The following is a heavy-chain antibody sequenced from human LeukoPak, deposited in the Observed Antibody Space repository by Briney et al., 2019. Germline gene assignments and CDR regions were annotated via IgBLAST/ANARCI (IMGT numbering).Heavy chain of an antibody. CDR3: ARGGPKGWELNSGDY. Sequence: GGSLRLSCAASGFTFSSYAMHWVRQAPGKGLEWVAVISYDGSNKYYADSVKGRFTISRDNSKNTLYLQMNSLRAEDTAVYSCARGGPKGWELNSGDYWSQGTLVTVSS. CDR1: GFTFSSYA. V-gene: IGHV3-30*04. D-gene: IGHD1-26*01. J-gene: IGHJ4*02. CDR2: ISYDGSNK.